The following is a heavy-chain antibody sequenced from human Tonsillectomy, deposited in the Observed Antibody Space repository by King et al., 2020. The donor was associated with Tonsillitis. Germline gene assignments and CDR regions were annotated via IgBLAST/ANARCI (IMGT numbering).Heavy chain of an antibody. V-gene: IGHV3-33*08. J-gene: IGHJ4*02. Sequence: HVQLVESGGGVVQPGRSLRLSCAASGFTFSSYGMHWVRQAPGKGLEWVAVIWYDGSNKYYADSGKGRFTISRDNSKNTLYLQMNSLRAEDTAVYYCARDSVELRTFDYWGQGTLVTVSS. CDR1: GFTFSSYG. CDR3: ARDSVELRTFDY. D-gene: IGHD1-7*01. CDR2: IWYDGSNK.